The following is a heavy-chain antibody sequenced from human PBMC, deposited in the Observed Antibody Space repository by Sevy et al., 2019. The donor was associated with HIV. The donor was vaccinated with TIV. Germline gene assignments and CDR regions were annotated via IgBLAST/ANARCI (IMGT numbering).Heavy chain of an antibody. CDR1: GYTFTIYS. V-gene: IGHV1-2*02. CDR3: ARDLGRAYTYGFNY. CDR2: INPNSGGT. Sequence: ASVKVSCKASGYTFTIYSMHWVRQAPGQGLEWMGWINPNSGGTNFAQKFQGRVTMTRDTSISTAYMELNRLRSDDTAVYYCARDLGRAYTYGFNYWVQGTLVTVSS. J-gene: IGHJ4*02. D-gene: IGHD5-18*01.